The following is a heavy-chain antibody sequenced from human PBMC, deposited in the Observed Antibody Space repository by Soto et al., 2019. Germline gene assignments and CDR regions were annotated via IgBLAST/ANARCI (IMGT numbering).Heavy chain of an antibody. V-gene: IGHV3-30-3*01. CDR3: ARDGGAY. CDR2: MSYDGSNK. CDR1: GFTFSSYA. D-gene: IGHD3-16*01. J-gene: IGHJ4*02. Sequence: QVPLVESGGGVVQPGRSLRLSCAASGFTFSSYAMHWVRRAPGKGLEWMAVMSYDGSNKYYADSVKGRFTISRDNSKNTLCLQMNSLRPEDTALYYCARDGGAYWGQGTLVIVSS.